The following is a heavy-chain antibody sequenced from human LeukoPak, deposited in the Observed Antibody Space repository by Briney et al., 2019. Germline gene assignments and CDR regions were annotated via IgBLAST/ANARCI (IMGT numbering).Heavy chain of an antibody. J-gene: IGHJ1*01. CDR2: IKTDGSEK. V-gene: IGHV3-7*04. CDR3: ARADLWDYGDYVEYFQH. CDR1: GFTFSNYW. Sequence: GGSLRLSCEGSGFTFSNYWMGWVRQAPGKGLQWVANIKTDGSEKYYVDSVKGRFTISRDNAKNSLYLQMNSLRAEDTAVYYCARADLWDYGDYVEYFQHWGQGTLVTVSS. D-gene: IGHD4-17*01.